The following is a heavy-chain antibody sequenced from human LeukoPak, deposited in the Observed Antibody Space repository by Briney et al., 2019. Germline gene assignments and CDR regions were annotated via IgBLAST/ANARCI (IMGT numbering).Heavy chain of an antibody. J-gene: IGHJ4*02. Sequence: GGSLRLSCAASGFTFSGYVMTWVRQAPGKGLECVSSITFSSSHIYYADSVKGRFTISRDNAKNSLYLQMNSLRAEDTAVYYCAREGEEIVGASFDYWGQGTLVTVSS. V-gene: IGHV3-21*01. CDR3: AREGEEIVGASFDY. CDR1: GFTFSGYV. D-gene: IGHD1-26*01. CDR2: ITFSSSHI.